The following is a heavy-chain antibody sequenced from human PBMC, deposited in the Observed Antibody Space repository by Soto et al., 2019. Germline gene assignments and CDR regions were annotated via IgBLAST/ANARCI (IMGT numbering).Heavy chain of an antibody. V-gene: IGHV3-23*01. D-gene: IGHD3-9*01. CDR3: AKDRPSDILTGYWGDAFDI. J-gene: IGHJ3*02. CDR1: GFTFSSYA. CDR2: ISGSGGST. Sequence: EVQLLESGGGLVQPGGSLRLSCAASGFTFSSYAMSWVRQAPGKGLEWVSAISGSGGSTYYADSVKGRFTISRDNSKTTLYLQMNSVRAEDTAVYYCAKDRPSDILTGYWGDAFDIWGQGTMVTVSS.